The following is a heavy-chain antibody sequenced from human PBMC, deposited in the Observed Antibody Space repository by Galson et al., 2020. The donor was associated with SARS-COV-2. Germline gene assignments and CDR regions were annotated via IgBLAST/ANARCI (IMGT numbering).Heavy chain of an antibody. D-gene: IGHD4-17*01. CDR1: GFTFSNYG. CDR3: AKRAVTTGIWYFDL. J-gene: IGHJ2*01. V-gene: IGHV3-23*01. CDR2: VNSGGTST. Sequence: GESLKISCAASGFTFSNYGISWVRQAPGKGLEWVSGVNSGGTSTYYSDSVKGRFTISRDNSKNTLYLQMNSLRGEDTAVYYCAKRAVTTGIWYFDLWGRGTLVTVSS.